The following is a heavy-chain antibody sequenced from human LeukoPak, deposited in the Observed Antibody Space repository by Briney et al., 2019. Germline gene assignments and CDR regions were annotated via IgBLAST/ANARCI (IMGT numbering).Heavy chain of an antibody. V-gene: IGHV1-18*01. J-gene: IGHJ6*03. CDR2: ISAYNGNT. CDR3: ARYSYGTGGKDYMDV. CDR1: GYTFSSYG. Sequence: ASVKVSCKASGYTFSSYGISWVRQAPGQGREGMGWISAYNGNTNYAQKLQGRVTMTTDTSTSTGYMELRSLRSDDTAVYYCARYSYGTGGKDYMDVWGKGTTVTVSS. D-gene: IGHD5-18*01.